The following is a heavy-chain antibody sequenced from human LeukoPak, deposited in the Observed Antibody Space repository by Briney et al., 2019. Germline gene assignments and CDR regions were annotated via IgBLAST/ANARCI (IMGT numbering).Heavy chain of an antibody. CDR2: INHSGST. V-gene: IGHV4-34*01. J-gene: IGHJ6*03. D-gene: IGHD2-2*01. Sequence: SETLSLTCAVYGGSFSGYYWCWIRQPPGKGLEWIGEINHSGSTNYNPSLKSRVTISVDTSKNQFSLKLSSVTAADTAVYYCARVVVPAANYYYYYYMDVWGKGTTVTVSS. CDR1: GGSFSGYY. CDR3: ARVVVPAANYYYYYYMDV.